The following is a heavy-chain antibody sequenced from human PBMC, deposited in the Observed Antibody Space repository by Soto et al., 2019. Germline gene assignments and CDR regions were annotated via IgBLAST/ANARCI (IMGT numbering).Heavy chain of an antibody. CDR2: IYHSGTT. Sequence: QLQLQESGSGLVKPSQTLTLTCTVSGGSISTDGYSWSWIRQPPGKGLEWIGYIYHSGTTYYNPSLRSRVTFSLDKSRNKFSLKLYSVTAADTAVYSCARTFPYDRSGYYYHYFDYWGQGTLVTVSS. D-gene: IGHD3-22*01. CDR1: GGSISTDGYS. J-gene: IGHJ4*02. CDR3: ARTFPYDRSGYYYHYFDY. V-gene: IGHV4-30-2*01.